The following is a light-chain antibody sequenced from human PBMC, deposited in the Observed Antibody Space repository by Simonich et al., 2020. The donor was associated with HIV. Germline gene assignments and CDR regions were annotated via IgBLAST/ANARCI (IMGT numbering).Light chain of an antibody. J-gene: IGKJ1*01. CDR1: QSIRSY. V-gene: IGKV1-39*01. CDR3: QQSFSTPWT. Sequence: DIQMTQSPSSLSASVGDRFTVSCRASQSIRSYLNWYQQNPGKAPKLLIYAASSLQRGVPSRFSGSAAGTDFTLTISSLQPEDFATYYCQQSFSTPWTFGQGTTVDIK. CDR2: AAS.